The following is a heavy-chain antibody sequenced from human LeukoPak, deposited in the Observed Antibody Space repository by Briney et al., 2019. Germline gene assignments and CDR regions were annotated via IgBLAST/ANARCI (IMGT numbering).Heavy chain of an antibody. D-gene: IGHD3-22*01. CDR2: ISYDGSNK. J-gene: IGHJ6*02. V-gene: IGHV3-30*18. Sequence: GGSLRLSCAASGFTFSDHYMSWIRQAPGKGLEWVAVISYDGSNKYYADSVKGRFTISRDNSKNTLYLQMNSLRAEDTAVYYCAKDRYYYDSSRGMDVWGQGTTVTVSS. CDR3: AKDRYYYDSSRGMDV. CDR1: GFTFSDHY.